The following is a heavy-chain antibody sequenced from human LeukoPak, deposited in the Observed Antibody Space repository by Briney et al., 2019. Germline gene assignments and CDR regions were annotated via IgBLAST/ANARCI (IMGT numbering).Heavy chain of an antibody. D-gene: IGHD1-20*01. V-gene: IGHV1-46*01. CDR1: GSTFTSYY. Sequence: ASVKVSCKASGSTFTSYYMHWVRQAPGQGLEWMGIINPSGGSTSYAQKFQGRVTMTRDTSTSTVYMELSSLRSEDTAVYYCARDPYNSGDRVGYYFDYWGQGTLVTVSS. CDR3: ARDPYNSGDRVGYYFDY. CDR2: INPSGGST. J-gene: IGHJ4*02.